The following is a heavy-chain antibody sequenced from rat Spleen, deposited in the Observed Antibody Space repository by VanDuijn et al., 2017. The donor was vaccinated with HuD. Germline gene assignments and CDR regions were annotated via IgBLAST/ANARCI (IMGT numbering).Heavy chain of an antibody. CDR1: GFTFSDYY. V-gene: IGHV5-7*01. J-gene: IGHJ1*01. CDR3: ARYYYGYWYFDF. CDR2: ISYAGGRT. Sequence: EVQLVESGGGLVQPGRSLKLPCAASGFTFSDYYMAWVRQAPTKGLEWVAPISYAGGRTYYRDPVKGRFPISRDNAKSTLYLQRDSLRSEETATYYCARYYYGYWYFDFWGPGTMVTVSS. D-gene: IGHD1-1*01.